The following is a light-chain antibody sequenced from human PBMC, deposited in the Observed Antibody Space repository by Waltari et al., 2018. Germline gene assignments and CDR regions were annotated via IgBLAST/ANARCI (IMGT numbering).Light chain of an antibody. J-gene: IGKJ3*01. V-gene: IGKV1-16*02. CDR3: QQYNSYPFT. CDR1: KDIGNY. Sequence: DIQMTQSPSSLSASVGDRDTITCRAIKDIGNYLAWFQHKPGKAPKSLIYEASTLQRGVPSKFSGVGSGTNFSLTISSLQPEDFATYYCQQYNSYPFTFGPGTTVDI. CDR2: EAS.